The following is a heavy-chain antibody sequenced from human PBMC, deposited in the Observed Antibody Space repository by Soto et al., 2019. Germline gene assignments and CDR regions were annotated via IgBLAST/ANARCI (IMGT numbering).Heavy chain of an antibody. CDR1: GFTFTNYA. D-gene: IGHD4-4*01. CDR2: SSGSGSGGST. Sequence: EVQLLESGGGLVQPGGSLRLSCAASGFTFTNYAMTWVRQAPGKGLEWVSISSGSGSGGSTNYADSVKGRFTISRDNSKNTLYLQMTSLRVEDTGVYYCAKDRDDYRNYVFDYWGQGTLVTVSS. V-gene: IGHV3-23*01. CDR3: AKDRDDYRNYVFDY. J-gene: IGHJ4*02.